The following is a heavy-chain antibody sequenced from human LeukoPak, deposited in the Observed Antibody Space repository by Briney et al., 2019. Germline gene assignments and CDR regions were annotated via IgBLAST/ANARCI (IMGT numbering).Heavy chain of an antibody. CDR1: GFTFSSYA. J-gene: IGHJ4*02. CDR3: AKDGTPYDFWSGYYRY. Sequence: GGSLRLSCAASGFTFSSYAMSWVRQAPGKGREWVSGISGSGGSTYYADSVKGRFTISRDNSKNTLYLQMNSLRAEDTAVYYCAKDGTPYDFWSGYYRYWGQGTLVTVSS. D-gene: IGHD3-3*01. CDR2: ISGSGGST. V-gene: IGHV3-23*01.